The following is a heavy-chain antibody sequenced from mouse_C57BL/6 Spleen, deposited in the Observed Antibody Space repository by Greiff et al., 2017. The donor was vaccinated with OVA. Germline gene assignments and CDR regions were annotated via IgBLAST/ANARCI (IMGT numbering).Heavy chain of an antibody. D-gene: IGHD2-5*01. CDR1: GYTFTSYW. Sequence: QVQLKQPGAELVKPGASVKLSCKASGYTFTSYWMHWVKQRPGQGLEWIGMIHPNSGSTNYNEKFKRKATLTVDKSSSTAYMQLSSLTSEDSAVYYCARGLYSIFAYWGQGTLVTVSA. CDR3: ARGLYSIFAY. V-gene: IGHV1-64*01. CDR2: IHPNSGST. J-gene: IGHJ3*01.